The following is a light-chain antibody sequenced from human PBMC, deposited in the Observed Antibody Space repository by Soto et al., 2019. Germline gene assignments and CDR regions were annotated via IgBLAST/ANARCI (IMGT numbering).Light chain of an antibody. V-gene: IGLV4-69*01. Sequence: QYVLTQSPSASASLGASVKLTCTLSSGHSNYAIAWHQQQPEKGPRYLMKVNSDGSHRKGDGIPDRFSGSSSGAQRYLTISSLQSEDEADYYCQTWGTGIRVFGTGTKLTVL. CDR3: QTWGTGIRV. CDR1: SGHSNYA. CDR2: VNSDGSH. J-gene: IGLJ1*01.